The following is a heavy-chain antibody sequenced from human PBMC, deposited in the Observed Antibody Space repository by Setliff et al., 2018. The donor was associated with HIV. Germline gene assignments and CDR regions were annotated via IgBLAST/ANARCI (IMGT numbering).Heavy chain of an antibody. CDR1: GFTFSSYW. V-gene: IGHV3-21*01. D-gene: IGHD1-7*01. J-gene: IGHJ6*02. CDR2: ISSTSSYI. CDR3: ARDQGNYVPLGYYYGMDV. Sequence: LRLSCAASGFTFSSYWMTWVRQAPGKGLEWVSFISSTSSYIYYADSVKGRFTISRDNAKNSLYLQMNSLRAEDTAAYYCARDQGNYVPLGYYYGMDVWGQGTTVTVSS.